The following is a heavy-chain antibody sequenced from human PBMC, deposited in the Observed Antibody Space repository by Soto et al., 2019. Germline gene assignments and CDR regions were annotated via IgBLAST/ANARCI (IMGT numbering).Heavy chain of an antibody. CDR3: ARSGMTTVIFYGMDV. D-gene: IGHD4-4*01. Sequence: GESLKISCKGSGYSFTSYWICWVRQMPGKGLEWMGIIYPGDSDTRYSPSFQGQVTISADKSISTAYLQWSSLKASDTAMYYCARSGMTTVIFYGMDVWGQGTTVTVSS. CDR2: IYPGDSDT. CDR1: GYSFTSYW. J-gene: IGHJ6*02. V-gene: IGHV5-51*01.